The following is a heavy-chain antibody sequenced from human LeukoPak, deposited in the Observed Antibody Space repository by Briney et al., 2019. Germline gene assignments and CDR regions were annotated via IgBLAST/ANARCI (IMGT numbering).Heavy chain of an antibody. V-gene: IGHV3-23*01. D-gene: IGHD3-22*01. CDR1: GFTFSAYA. J-gene: IGHJ4*02. CDR2: MSGSGGMT. Sequence: PGGSLRLSCAVSGFTFSAYAMSWVRQAPGKGLEWVSAMSGSGGMTYYADSVKGRFSISGDNSKNTLHLQMNSLRAEDTAVYYCAKGAMPYYDGSGYNYFDYWGQGTPVTVSS. CDR3: AKGAMPYYDGSGYNYFDY.